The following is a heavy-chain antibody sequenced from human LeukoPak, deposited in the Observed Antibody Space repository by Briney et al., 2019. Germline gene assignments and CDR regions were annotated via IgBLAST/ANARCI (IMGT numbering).Heavy chain of an antibody. CDR1: GFPFSSYW. Sequence: PGGYLGLPCAGSGFPFSSYWMSWVRPAPGKGPEWVANIKQDGSEKYQVHSVKGRFTITRDNDKNSLHLHMHSLRAEDSAVYHCASGVAAYYFVYWGQRTLVTVSS. CDR2: IKQDGSEK. V-gene: IGHV3-7*01. CDR3: ASGVAAYYFVY. D-gene: IGHD2-15*01. J-gene: IGHJ4*02.